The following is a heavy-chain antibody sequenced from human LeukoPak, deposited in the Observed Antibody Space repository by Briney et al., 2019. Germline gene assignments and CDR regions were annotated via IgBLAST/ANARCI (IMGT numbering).Heavy chain of an antibody. CDR2: INTNTGNP. CDR1: GYTFTSYA. CDR3: AREIVGATYYFDY. D-gene: IGHD1-26*01. V-gene: IGHV7-4-1*02. Sequence: GASVNVSCKASGYTFTSYAMNWVRQAPGQGLEWMGWINTNTGNPTYAQGLTGRFVFSLDTSVSTAYLQISSLKAEDTAVYYCAREIVGATYYFDYWGQGTLVTVSS. J-gene: IGHJ4*02.